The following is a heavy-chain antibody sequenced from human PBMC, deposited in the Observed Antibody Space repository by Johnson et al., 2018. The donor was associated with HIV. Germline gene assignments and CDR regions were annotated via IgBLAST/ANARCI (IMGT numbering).Heavy chain of an antibody. D-gene: IGHD1-14*01. CDR3: AKDRNGGAFDI. CDR2: IKQDGSEK. CDR1: GFTFSDYY. J-gene: IGHJ3*02. Sequence: DVQVVESGGGLVQPGGSLRLSCAASGFTFSDYYMSWIRQAPGKGLEWVANIKQDGSEKYYADSVKGRFTISRDNSKNTLYLQMNRLRAEDTAVYYCAKDRNGGAFDIWGQGTMVTVSS. V-gene: IGHV3-7*01.